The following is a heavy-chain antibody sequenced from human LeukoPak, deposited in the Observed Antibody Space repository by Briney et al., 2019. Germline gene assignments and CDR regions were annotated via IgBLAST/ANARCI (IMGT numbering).Heavy chain of an antibody. J-gene: IGHJ4*02. Sequence: GGSLRLSCAASGFTFSSYAMNWVRQAPGKGLEWVSSISSSSSYIYYADSVKGRFTISRDNAKNSLYLQMNSLRAEDTAVYYCAKVGVGYNWNYWGQGTLVTVSS. D-gene: IGHD1-20*01. CDR2: ISSSSSYI. CDR3: AKVGVGYNWNY. V-gene: IGHV3-21*01. CDR1: GFTFSSYA.